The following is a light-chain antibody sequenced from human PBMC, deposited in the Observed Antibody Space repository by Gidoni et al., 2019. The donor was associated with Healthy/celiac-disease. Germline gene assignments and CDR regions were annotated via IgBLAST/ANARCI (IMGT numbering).Light chain of an antibody. J-gene: IGKJ4*01. CDR3: QQYDKLP. V-gene: IGKV1-33*01. CDR1: QDISNY. CDR2: DAS. Sequence: IQMTQSPSSLSASVGDRVTITCQARQDISNYLNLYQQKPGKAPKLRIYDASNLETGVPSRFSGSGSGTDFTFTISSLQPEDIATYYCQQYDKLPFXGXTKVEIK.